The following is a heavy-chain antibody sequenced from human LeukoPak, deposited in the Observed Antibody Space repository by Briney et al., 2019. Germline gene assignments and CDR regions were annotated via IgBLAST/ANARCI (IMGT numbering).Heavy chain of an antibody. CDR3: ARNLGYCSGGSCQKRGMDV. CDR2: ISYDGSNK. CDR1: GFTFSSYA. D-gene: IGHD2-15*01. Sequence: GGSLRLSCAASGFTFSSYAMHWVRQAPGKGLEWVAVISYDGSNKYYADSVKGRFTISRDNSKNTLYLQMNSLRAEDTAVYYCARNLGYCSGGSCQKRGMDVWGQGTTVTVSS. J-gene: IGHJ6*02. V-gene: IGHV3-30-3*01.